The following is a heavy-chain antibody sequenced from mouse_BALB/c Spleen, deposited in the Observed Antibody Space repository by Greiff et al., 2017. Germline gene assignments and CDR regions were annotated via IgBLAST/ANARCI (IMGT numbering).Heavy chain of an antibody. CDR2: IWRGGST. J-gene: IGHJ4*01. CDR1: GFSLTSYG. V-gene: IGHV2-5-1*01. D-gene: IGHD2-1*01. CDR3: ANPYGNYGAMDY. Sequence: VQLQESGPSLVQPSQSLSITCTVSGFSLTSYGVHWVRQSPGKGLEWLGVIWRGGSTDYNAAFMSRLSITKDNSKSQVFFKMNSLQADDTAIYYCANPYGNYGAMDYWGQGTSVTVSS.